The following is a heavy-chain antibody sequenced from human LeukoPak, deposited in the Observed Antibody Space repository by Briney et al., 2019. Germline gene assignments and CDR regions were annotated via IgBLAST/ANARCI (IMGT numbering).Heavy chain of an antibody. J-gene: IGHJ4*02. Sequence: ASVKVSCKASGYTFTGYYMHWVRQAPGQGPEWMGWINPNSGGTNYAQKFQGRVTMTRDTSISTAYMELSRLRSDDTAVYYCARAEDIVVVPAAIFDYWGQGTLVTVSS. CDR3: ARAEDIVVVPAAIFDY. CDR2: INPNSGGT. D-gene: IGHD2-2*02. V-gene: IGHV1-2*02. CDR1: GYTFTGYY.